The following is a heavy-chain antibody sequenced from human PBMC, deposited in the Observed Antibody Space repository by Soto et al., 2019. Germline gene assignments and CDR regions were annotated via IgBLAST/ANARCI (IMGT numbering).Heavy chain of an antibody. Sequence: SETLSLTCAVYGGSFSGYYWSWIRQPPGKGLEWIGEINHSGSTNYNPSLKSRVTISVDTSKNQFSLKLSSVTAADTAVYYCARGFITMIAQAWGRGTLVTVSS. D-gene: IGHD3-22*01. CDR1: GGSFSGYY. V-gene: IGHV4-34*01. CDR3: ARGFITMIAQA. CDR2: INHSGST. J-gene: IGHJ5*02.